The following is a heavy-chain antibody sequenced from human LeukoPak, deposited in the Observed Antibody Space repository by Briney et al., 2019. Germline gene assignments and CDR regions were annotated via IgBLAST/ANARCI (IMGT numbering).Heavy chain of an antibody. D-gene: IGHD2-2*01. J-gene: IGHJ4*02. CDR2: IIPILGIA. Sequence: SVKVSCKASGGTFSSYAISWVRQAPGQGLEWMGRIIPILGIANYAQKFQGRVTITADKSTSTAYMELSSLRSEDTAVYYCARVRYCSSTSCSNPGYDFRSGYPDYWGQGTLVTVSS. CDR3: ARVRYCSSTSCSNPGYDFRSGYPDY. V-gene: IGHV1-69*04. CDR1: GGTFSSYA.